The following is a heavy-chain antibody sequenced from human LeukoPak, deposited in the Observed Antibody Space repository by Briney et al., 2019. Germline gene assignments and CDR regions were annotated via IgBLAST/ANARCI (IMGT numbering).Heavy chain of an antibody. Sequence: KPSETLSLTCAVYGGSFSGYYWSWIRQPPGKGLEWIGEINHSGSTNYNPSLKSRVTISVDTSKNQFSLKLSSVTAADTAVYYCARLAAAGTYYYYYGMDVWGQGTTVTVSS. CDR1: GGSFSGYY. CDR2: INHSGST. V-gene: IGHV4-34*01. CDR3: ARLAAAGTYYYYYGMDV. J-gene: IGHJ6*02. D-gene: IGHD6-13*01.